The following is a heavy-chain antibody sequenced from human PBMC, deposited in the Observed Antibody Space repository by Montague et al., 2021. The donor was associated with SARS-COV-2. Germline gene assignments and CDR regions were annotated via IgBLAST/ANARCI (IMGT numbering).Heavy chain of an antibody. J-gene: IGHJ4*02. CDR1: GFSLSTSGMC. CDR3: ARMVATLGNDY. Sequence: PALVKPTQTLTLTCTFSGFSLSTSGMCVSWIRQPPGKALEWLARXXWDDDKYYSTSLKTRPTISKDTSKNQVVLTMTNMDPVDTATYYCARMVATLGNDYWGQGTLVTVSS. CDR2: XXWDDDK. D-gene: IGHD5-12*01. V-gene: IGHV2-70*11.